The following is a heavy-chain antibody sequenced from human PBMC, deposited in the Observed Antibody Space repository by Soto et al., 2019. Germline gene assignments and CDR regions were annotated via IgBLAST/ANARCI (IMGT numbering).Heavy chain of an antibody. V-gene: IGHV4-34*01. Sequence: PSETLSLTCAVYGGSFSGYYWSWIRQPPGKGLEWIGEINHSGSTNYNPSLRSRITISVDTSKNQFSLKLSSVTAADTAVYYCSRGFGGRYCSSTSCLRRAFDIWGQGTMVTVSS. CDR3: SRGFGGRYCSSTSCLRRAFDI. D-gene: IGHD2-2*01. J-gene: IGHJ3*02. CDR2: INHSGST. CDR1: GGSFSGYY.